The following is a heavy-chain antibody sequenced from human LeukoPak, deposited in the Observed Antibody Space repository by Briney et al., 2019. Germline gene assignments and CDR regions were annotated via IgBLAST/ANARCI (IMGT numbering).Heavy chain of an antibody. CDR2: IFGSGGSP. J-gene: IGHJ4*02. Sequence: GGSLRLSCEASGFTFGSHAMYWVRQAPGKGLEWVAGIFGSGGSPHYADSVKGRFTISRDNSRNTVYLQINSLRDDDTAVYYCGKTTVGYSSGQKPAWPVDFWGQGTLVTVSS. CDR1: GFTFGSHA. D-gene: IGHD5-18*01. CDR3: GKTTVGYSSGQKPAWPVDF. V-gene: IGHV3-23*01.